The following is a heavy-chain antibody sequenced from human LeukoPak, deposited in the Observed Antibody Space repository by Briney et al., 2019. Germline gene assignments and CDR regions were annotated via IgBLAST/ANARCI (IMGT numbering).Heavy chain of an antibody. Sequence: PGGSLRLSCAASGFTFSSYGMHWVRQAPGKGLEWVAVIWYDGSNKYYADSAKGRFTISRDNSKNTLYLQMNSLRAEDTAVYYCARDRAPQYSSSWPDWGQGTLVTVSS. CDR3: ARDRAPQYSSSWPD. J-gene: IGHJ4*02. V-gene: IGHV3-33*01. CDR2: IWYDGSNK. CDR1: GFTFSSYG. D-gene: IGHD6-13*01.